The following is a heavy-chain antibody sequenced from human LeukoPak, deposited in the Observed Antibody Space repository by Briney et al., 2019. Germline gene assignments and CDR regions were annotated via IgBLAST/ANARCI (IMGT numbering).Heavy chain of an antibody. CDR3: ARDQEACGMDV. CDR2: IFYSGST. CDR1: GGSISSRSFY. Sequence: SETLSLTCTVSGGSISSRSFYWGWIRQPPGKGLEWIGTIFYSGSTYYNPSLKSRVTMSVDTSKNQFSLKLSSVTAADTAVYYCARDQEACGMDVWGQGTTVTVSS. V-gene: IGHV4-39*02. J-gene: IGHJ6*02.